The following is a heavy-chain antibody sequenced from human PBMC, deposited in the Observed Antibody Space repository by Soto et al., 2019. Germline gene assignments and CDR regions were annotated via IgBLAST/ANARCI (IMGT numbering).Heavy chain of an antibody. D-gene: IGHD6-25*01. J-gene: IGHJ4*02. CDR1: EFTFSNSA. CDR2: IVVGSGNT. Sequence: ASVKVSCKASEFTFSNSAIQLMRQARGERLEWIGWIVVGSGNTKYSQNFQDRVTITRDTSASTAYVELSSLRSEDTAVYYCATIAAAGAPDYWGQGTLVTVSS. V-gene: IGHV1-58*02. CDR3: ATIAAAGAPDY.